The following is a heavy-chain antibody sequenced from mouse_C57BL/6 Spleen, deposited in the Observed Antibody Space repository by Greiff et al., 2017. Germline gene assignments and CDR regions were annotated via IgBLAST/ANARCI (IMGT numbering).Heavy chain of an antibody. CDR3: TLTTVAELYFDY. D-gene: IGHD1-1*01. CDR2: IRLKSDNYAT. J-gene: IGHJ2*01. V-gene: IGHV6-3*01. CDR1: GFTFSNYW. Sequence: EVKLMESGGGLVQPGGSMKLSCVASGFTFSNYWMNWVRQSPEKGLEWVAQIRLKSDNYATHYAESVKGRFTISRDDSKSSVYLQMNNLRAGDTGIYYCTLTTVAELYFDYWGQGTTLTVSS.